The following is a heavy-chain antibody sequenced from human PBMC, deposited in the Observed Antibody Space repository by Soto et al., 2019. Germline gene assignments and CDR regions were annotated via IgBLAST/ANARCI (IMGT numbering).Heavy chain of an antibody. V-gene: IGHV3-7*01. J-gene: IGHJ4*02. D-gene: IGHD3-9*01. CDR2: IKQDGSEK. Sequence: VQLVESGGGLVQPGGSLRLSCAASGFTFSSYWMSWVRQAPGKGLEWVANIKQDGSEKYYVDSVKGRFTISRDNAKNSLYLQMNSLRAEDTAVYYCARDPEYYDILTGYYRDYWGQGTLVTVSS. CDR1: GFTFSSYW. CDR3: ARDPEYYDILTGYYRDY.